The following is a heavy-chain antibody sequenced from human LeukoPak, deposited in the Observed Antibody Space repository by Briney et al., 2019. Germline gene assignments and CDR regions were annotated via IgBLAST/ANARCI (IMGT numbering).Heavy chain of an antibody. J-gene: IGHJ4*02. CDR3: ARHRDSGGSYIDY. D-gene: IGHD2-15*01. CDR2: INHSGST. CDR1: GGSFSGYY. V-gene: IGHV4-34*01. Sequence: PSETLSLTCAVYGGSFSGYYWSWIRQPPGKGLEWIGEINHSGSTNYNPSLKSRVTISVDTSKNQFSLKLSSVTAADTAVYYCARHRDSGGSYIDYWGQGTLVTVSS.